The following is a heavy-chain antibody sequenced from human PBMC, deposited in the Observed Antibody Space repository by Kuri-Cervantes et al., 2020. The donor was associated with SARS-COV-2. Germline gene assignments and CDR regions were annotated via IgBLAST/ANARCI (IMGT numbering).Heavy chain of an antibody. CDR2: ISSSGSTI. J-gene: IGHJ6*03. V-gene: IGHV3-11*04. Sequence: GESLKISCAASGFTFSDYYMSWIRQAPGKGLEWVSYISSSGSTIYYADSVKGRFTISRDNAKNSLYLQMNSLRAEDTAVYYCARAPVSTIFGVVRDYYYYYYKDVWGKGTTVTVSS. D-gene: IGHD3-3*01. CDR1: GFTFSDYY. CDR3: ARAPVSTIFGVVRDYYYYYYKDV.